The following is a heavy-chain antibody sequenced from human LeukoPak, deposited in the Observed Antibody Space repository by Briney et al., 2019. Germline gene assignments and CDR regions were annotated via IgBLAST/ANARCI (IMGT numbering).Heavy chain of an antibody. CDR2: ISSSSSTI. Sequence: GGSLILSCAASGFTVSSNYMSWVRQAPGRGLEWLSYISSSSSTISYADSVKGRFTVSRDNAQNSLYLLMNSLRDEDTAVYYCARETGYAFDIWGQGTMVTVSS. CDR1: GFTVSSNY. CDR3: ARETGYAFDI. J-gene: IGHJ3*02. V-gene: IGHV3-48*02.